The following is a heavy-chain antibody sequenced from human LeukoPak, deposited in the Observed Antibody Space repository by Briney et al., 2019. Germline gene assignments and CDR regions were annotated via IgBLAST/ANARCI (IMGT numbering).Heavy chain of an antibody. J-gene: IGHJ4*02. CDR2: ISYDGSNK. CDR1: GFTFSSYG. CDR3: ARDVSYYDSSGTVDY. D-gene: IGHD3-22*01. Sequence: GGSLRLSCAASGFTFSSYGMHWVRQAPGKGLEWVAVISYDGSNKYYADSVKGRFTISRDNSKNTLYLQMNSLRAEDTAVYYCARDVSYYDSSGTVDYWGQGTLVTVSS. V-gene: IGHV3-30*03.